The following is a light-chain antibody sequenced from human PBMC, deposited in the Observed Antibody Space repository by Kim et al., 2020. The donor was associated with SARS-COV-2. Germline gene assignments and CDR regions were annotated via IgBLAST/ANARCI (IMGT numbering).Light chain of an antibody. V-gene: IGLV7-46*01. Sequence: GGTVTLTCGSTTGAVTSAHYPYWLQQKPGQAPRTLIYDTNNRHSWTPARFSGSLLGGKAAPTLSGAQPDDEADYYCLLSFGGGYVIFGGGTQLTVL. CDR1: TGAVTSAHY. CDR3: LLSFGGGYVI. J-gene: IGLJ2*01. CDR2: DTN.